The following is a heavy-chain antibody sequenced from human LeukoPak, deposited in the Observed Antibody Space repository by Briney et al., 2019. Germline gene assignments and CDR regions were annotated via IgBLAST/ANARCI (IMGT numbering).Heavy chain of an antibody. Sequence: GGSLRLSCAASGFTFSSYAMHWVRQALGKGLEWVAVISYDGSNKYYADSVKGRFTISRDNAKNSLYLQMNSLRAEDTAVYYCARLTGDLDYWGQGTLVTVSS. CDR2: ISYDGSNK. CDR1: GFTFSSYA. J-gene: IGHJ4*02. D-gene: IGHD7-27*01. V-gene: IGHV3-30-3*01. CDR3: ARLTGDLDY.